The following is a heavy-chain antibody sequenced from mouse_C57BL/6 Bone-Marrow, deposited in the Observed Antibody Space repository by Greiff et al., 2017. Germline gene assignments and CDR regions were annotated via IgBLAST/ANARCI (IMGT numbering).Heavy chain of an antibody. Sequence: LVESGAELVRPGASVKLSCTASGFNIKDDYMHWVKQRPEQGLEWIGWIDPENGDTEYASKFQGKATITVDTSSNTPYLQLSSLTSEDTAVYYCTRIAYWGQGTLVTVSA. CDR1: GFNIKDDY. CDR3: TRIAY. V-gene: IGHV14-4*01. CDR2: IDPENGDT. J-gene: IGHJ3*01.